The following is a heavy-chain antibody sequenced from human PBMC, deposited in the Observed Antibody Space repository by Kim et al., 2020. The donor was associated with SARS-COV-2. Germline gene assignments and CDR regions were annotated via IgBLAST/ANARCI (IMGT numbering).Heavy chain of an antibody. D-gene: IGHD6-19*01. CDR2: ISSSGSTI. Sequence: GGSLRLSCAASGFTFSDYYMSWIRQAPGKGLEWVSYISSSGSTIYYADSVKGRFTISRDNAKNSLYLQMNSLRAEDTAVYYCARDPQQWLVPSPDYWGQGTLVTVSS. CDR1: GFTFSDYY. CDR3: ARDPQQWLVPSPDY. J-gene: IGHJ4*02. V-gene: IGHV3-11*01.